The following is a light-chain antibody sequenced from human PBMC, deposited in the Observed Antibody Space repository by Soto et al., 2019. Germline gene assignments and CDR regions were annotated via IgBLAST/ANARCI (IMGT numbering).Light chain of an antibody. CDR3: QSYDSSLWV. V-gene: IGLV1-40*01. CDR2: GNS. J-gene: IGLJ3*02. Sequence: QSVLTQPPSVSGAPGQRVTISCTGSSSNIGAGYDVHWYQQLPGTAPKLLIYGNSNRHSGVPDRFSGSKSGTSASLAITGLQAEDEADYYCQSYDSSLWVFGGGTQLTVL. CDR1: SSNIGAGYD.